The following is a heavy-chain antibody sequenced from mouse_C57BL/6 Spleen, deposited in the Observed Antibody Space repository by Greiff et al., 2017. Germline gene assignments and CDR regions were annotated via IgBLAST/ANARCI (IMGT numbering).Heavy chain of an antibody. J-gene: IGHJ2*01. CDR2: IYPGNSDT. CDR3: TREEHYGSSYPGDY. V-gene: IGHV1-5*01. Sequence: EVQLQQSGTVLARPGASVKMSCKTSGYTFTSYWMHWVKQRPGQGLEWIGAIYPGNSDTSYNQKFKGKAKLTAVTSASTAYMELSSLTNEDSAVYYCTREEHYGSSYPGDYWGQGTTLTVSS. CDR1: GYTFTSYW. D-gene: IGHD1-1*01.